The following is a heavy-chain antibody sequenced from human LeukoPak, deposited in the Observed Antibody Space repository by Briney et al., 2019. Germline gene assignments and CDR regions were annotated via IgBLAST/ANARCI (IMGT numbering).Heavy chain of an antibody. CDR2: INPNSGGT. Sequence: ASVKVSCKASGYTFTGYYMHWVRQAPGQGLEGMGWINPNSGGTNYAQKFQGRVTMTRDTSISTAYMELSRLRSDDTAVYHCARGGLWFGELLPYNWFDPWGQGTLVTVSS. CDR3: ARGGLWFGELLPYNWFDP. CDR1: GYTFTGYY. D-gene: IGHD3-10*01. J-gene: IGHJ5*02. V-gene: IGHV1-2*02.